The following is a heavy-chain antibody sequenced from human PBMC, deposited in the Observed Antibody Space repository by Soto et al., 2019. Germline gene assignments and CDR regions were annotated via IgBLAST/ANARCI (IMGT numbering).Heavy chain of an antibody. CDR1: GGSFSGYY. CDR2: INHSGST. D-gene: IGHD6-19*01. J-gene: IGHJ6*02. V-gene: IGHV4-34*01. Sequence: SETLSLTCAVYGGSFSGYYWSWIRQPPGKGLEWIGEINHSGSTNYNPSLKSRVTISVDTSKNQFSLKLSSVTAADTAVYYCARGLEVRSSGWYYSYYYYGMDVWGQGTTVTVSS. CDR3: ARGLEVRSSGWYYSYYYYGMDV.